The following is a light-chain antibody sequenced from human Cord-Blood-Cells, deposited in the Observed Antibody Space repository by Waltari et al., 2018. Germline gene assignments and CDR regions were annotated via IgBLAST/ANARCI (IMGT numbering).Light chain of an antibody. CDR3: QQYCSSPLRT. CDR1: QRVSSSY. CDR2: GAF. V-gene: IGKV3-20*01. Sequence: EIVLTQSPGTLSLSPGDRATLSCRASQRVSSSYLAWYQQKPGLAPRLLIYGAFSRATGIPDRFRGSGSGTDFTLTISRLEPEDFAVYYCQQYCSSPLRTFGQGTKVEIK. J-gene: IGKJ1*01.